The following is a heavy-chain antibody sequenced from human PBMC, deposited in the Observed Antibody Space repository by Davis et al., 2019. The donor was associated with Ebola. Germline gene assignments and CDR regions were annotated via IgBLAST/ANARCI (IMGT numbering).Heavy chain of an antibody. J-gene: IGHJ4*02. CDR1: GGSFSGYY. CDR3: ARKQLDGYYFDY. Sequence: SETLSLTCAVYGGSFSGYYWTWIRQPPGKGLEWIGEINHSGSSNYNPSLKSRVTISVDRSKNQFSLKVSSVTAADTAVYYCARKQLDGYYFDYWGQGTLVTVSS. CDR2: INHSGSS. V-gene: IGHV4-34*01. D-gene: IGHD6-13*01.